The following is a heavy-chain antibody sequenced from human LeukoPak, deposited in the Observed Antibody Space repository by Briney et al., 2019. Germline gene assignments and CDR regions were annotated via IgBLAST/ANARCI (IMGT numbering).Heavy chain of an antibody. CDR3: ARDIAAAARRAFDI. Sequence: SETLSLTCTVSGGSISSGSYYWSWIRQPAGKGLEWIGRIYTSGSTSYNPSLKSRVTISVDTSKNQFSLKLSSVTAADTAVYYCARDIAAAARRAFDIWGQGTMVTVSS. D-gene: IGHD6-13*01. V-gene: IGHV4-61*02. J-gene: IGHJ3*02. CDR1: GGSISSGSYY. CDR2: IYTSGST.